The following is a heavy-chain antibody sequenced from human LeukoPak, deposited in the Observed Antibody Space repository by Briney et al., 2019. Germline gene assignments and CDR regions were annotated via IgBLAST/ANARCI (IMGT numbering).Heavy chain of an antibody. V-gene: IGHV4-30-2*01. CDR2: IYHSGST. J-gene: IGHJ4*02. CDR1: GGSISSGGYY. CDR3: ARDLWRRDCSSTSCYGDY. D-gene: IGHD2-2*01. Sequence: PSETLSLTCTVSGGSISSGGYYWSWIRQPPGKGLEWIGYIYHSGSTYYNPSLKSRVTISVDRSKNQFSLKLSSVTAADTAVYYCARDLWRRDCSSTSCYGDYWGQGTLVTVSS.